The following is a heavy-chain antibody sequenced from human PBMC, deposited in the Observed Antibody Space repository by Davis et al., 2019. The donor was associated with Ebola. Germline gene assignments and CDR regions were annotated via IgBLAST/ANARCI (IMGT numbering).Heavy chain of an antibody. J-gene: IGHJ4*02. CDR3: ARSKYGFYFDY. V-gene: IGHV4-39*01. Sequence: PSETLSLTCTVSGGPISTSSYYWAWIRQPPGKGLEWIGFMSYSGNTYYNPSLESRVAISIDTSENQFSLKLTSVTAADTAVYYCARSKYGFYFDYWGQGTLVTVSS. CDR2: MSYSGNT. D-gene: IGHD2/OR15-2a*01. CDR1: GGPISTSSYY.